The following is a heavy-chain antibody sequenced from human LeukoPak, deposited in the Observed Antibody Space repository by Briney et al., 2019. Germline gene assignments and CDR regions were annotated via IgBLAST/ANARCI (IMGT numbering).Heavy chain of an antibody. V-gene: IGHV3-21*01. CDR3: ARDSGGGYYDSSGYSY. CDR2: ISSSSSYI. Sequence: GGSLRLSCAASGFTFSDYYMNWVRQAPGKGLGWVSSISSSSSYIYYADSVKGRFTISRDNAKNSLYLQMNSLRAEDTAVYYCARDSGGGYYDSSGYSYWGQGTLVTVSS. D-gene: IGHD3-22*01. J-gene: IGHJ4*02. CDR1: GFTFSDYY.